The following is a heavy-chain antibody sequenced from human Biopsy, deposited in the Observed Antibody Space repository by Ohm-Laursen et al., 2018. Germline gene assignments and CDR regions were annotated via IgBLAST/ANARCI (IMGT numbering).Heavy chain of an antibody. CDR3: ARAGRYCSGGGCYSWFDS. D-gene: IGHD2-15*01. Sequence: GSLRLSCAASGFSFSDYYMDGVRQAPGKGLEWVGRIRDKANSYNKDYAASVKGRFTISRDDSKNSLYLQMNSLKTEDTALYYCARAGRYCSGGGCYSWFDSWGQGTLVTVSS. J-gene: IGHJ5*01. CDR2: IRDKANSYNK. V-gene: IGHV3-72*01. CDR1: GFSFSDYY.